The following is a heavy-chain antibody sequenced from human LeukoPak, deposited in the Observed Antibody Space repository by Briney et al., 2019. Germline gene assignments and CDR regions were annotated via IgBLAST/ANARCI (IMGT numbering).Heavy chain of an antibody. J-gene: IGHJ3*02. D-gene: IGHD5-24*01. CDR2: ISGSGGST. CDR3: AKDCRRWLQYDAFDI. Sequence: GGSLRLSCAASGFTFSIYAMSWVRQAPGKGLEWVSAISGSGGSTYYADSVKGRFTISRDNSKNTLYLQMNSLRAKDTAVYYCAKDCRRWLQYDAFDIWGQGTMVTVFS. CDR1: GFTFSIYA. V-gene: IGHV3-23*01.